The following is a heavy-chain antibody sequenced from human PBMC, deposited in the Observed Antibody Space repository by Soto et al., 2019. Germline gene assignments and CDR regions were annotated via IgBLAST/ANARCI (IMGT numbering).Heavy chain of an antibody. CDR2: INPNSGGT. V-gene: IGHV1-2*02. CDR3: ARPLEAAGCYYYYGMDV. J-gene: IGHJ6*01. CDR1: GYPFTGYY. Sequence: DSVKVSCKHSGYPFTGYYMHCVREATGQWLEWMGWINPNSGGTNYAQKFQGSVTMTRDTYIRTTYIELSRXITDDTAVYYFARPLEAAGCYYYYGMDVWEHVTTVTVYS. D-gene: IGHD6-13*01.